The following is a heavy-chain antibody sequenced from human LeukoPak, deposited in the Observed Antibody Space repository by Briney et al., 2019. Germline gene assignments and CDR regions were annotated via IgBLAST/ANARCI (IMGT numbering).Heavy chain of an antibody. CDR3: ARNSPVYWNFDL. CDR1: GDSVNNNHHY. D-gene: IGHD2/OR15-2a*01. CDR2: LYYTGTT. V-gene: IGHV4-39*01. J-gene: IGHJ2*01. Sequence: SETLSLTCTVSGDSVNNNHHYWAWIRQPPGKGLEWVGRLYYTGTTYYNPSLGSRVTMSVDSSNNQFSLTLTSVTAADTAIYYCARNSPVYWNFDLWGRGTLVSVSS.